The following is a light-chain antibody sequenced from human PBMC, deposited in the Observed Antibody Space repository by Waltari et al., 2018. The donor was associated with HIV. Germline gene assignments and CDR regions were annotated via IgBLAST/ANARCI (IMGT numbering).Light chain of an antibody. V-gene: IGKV1-39*01. CDR3: QQSYGTPRT. CDR1: QTISSY. Sequence: DIQLTQSPSSLSASVGDRVTITCRASQTISSYLNWYQHKPGTAPKLLVYGASTLQSGVPSRFSGSGYGTDFTLTISSLQVDDFATYYCQQSYGTPRTFSQGTRLDIK. J-gene: IGKJ5*01. CDR2: GAS.